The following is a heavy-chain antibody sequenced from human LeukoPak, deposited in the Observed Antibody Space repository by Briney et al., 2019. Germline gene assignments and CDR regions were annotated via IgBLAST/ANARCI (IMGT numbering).Heavy chain of an antibody. V-gene: IGHV3-21*01. CDR3: ARDLGYSSGPNY. J-gene: IGHJ4*02. D-gene: IGHD6-19*01. CDR1: GFSFSSFS. Sequence: GGSLRLSCAASGFSFSSFSMNWVRQAPGKGLEWVSYISGGSSFTYYVDSVKGRFTISRDNAKNSLYLRMNSLRAEDTAVYYCARDLGYSSGPNYWGQGTRVTVSS. CDR2: ISGGSSFT.